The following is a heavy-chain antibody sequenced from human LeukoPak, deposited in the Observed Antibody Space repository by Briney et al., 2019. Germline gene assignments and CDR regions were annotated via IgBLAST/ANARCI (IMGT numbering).Heavy chain of an antibody. D-gene: IGHD3-22*01. CDR2: ISANSGKT. CDR3: ARPNNYYDDNGYYNYFDP. V-gene: IGHV1-18*01. J-gene: IGHJ5*02. Sequence: GASVTVSCKTSGYTFSSHGITWVRQAPGQGLEWMGWISANSGKTYYAQKSQGRVTMTTDTSTSTAYMELRSLRSDDTAVYYCARPNNYYDDNGYYNYFDPWGQGALVTVSS. CDR1: GYTFSSHG.